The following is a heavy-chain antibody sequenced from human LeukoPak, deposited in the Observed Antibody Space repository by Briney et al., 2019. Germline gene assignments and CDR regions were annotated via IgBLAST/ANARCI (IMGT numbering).Heavy chain of an antibody. CDR2: INLNTGGP. J-gene: IGHJ5*02. D-gene: IGHD5-18*01. CDR1: GYTFSGYY. CDR3: ARAPLRKVETPLVASRFDP. V-gene: IGHV1-2*02. Sequence: ASVKVSCKASGYTFSGYYMHWVRQAPGQGLQWIGWINLNTGGPNYAQKFQGRVTMTRDTSITTAYMELSGLRSDDPAVYFCARAPLRKVETPLVASRFDPWGQGTLVTVSS.